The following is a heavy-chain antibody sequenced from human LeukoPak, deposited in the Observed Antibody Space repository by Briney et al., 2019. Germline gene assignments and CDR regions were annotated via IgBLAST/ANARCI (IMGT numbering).Heavy chain of an antibody. J-gene: IGHJ5*02. D-gene: IGHD3-22*01. CDR2: ISKSGSTI. Sequence: PGGSLRLSCAASGFTFSGYSMNWVRRAPGKGLEWVSYISKSGSTIYYADSVKGRFTISRDNAKNSLYLQMNSLRAEDTAVYYCARRDCDSIKCRGSNWFDPWGQGTLVSVSS. CDR3: ARRDCDSIKCRGSNWFDP. CDR1: GFTFSGYS. V-gene: IGHV3-48*01.